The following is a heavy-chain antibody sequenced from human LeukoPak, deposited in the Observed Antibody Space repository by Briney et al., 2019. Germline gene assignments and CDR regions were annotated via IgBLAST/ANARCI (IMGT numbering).Heavy chain of an antibody. J-gene: IGHJ4*02. D-gene: IGHD3-22*01. CDR3: ARDRRNYDSSGYCWDY. Sequence: PGGSLRLSCAASGFTFSSYSMNWVRQAPGKGLEWVSSISSSSSYIYYADSVKGRFTISRDNAKNSLYLQMNSLRAEDTAVYYCARDRRNYDSSGYCWDYWGQGTLVTVSS. V-gene: IGHV3-21*01. CDR2: ISSSSSYI. CDR1: GFTFSSYS.